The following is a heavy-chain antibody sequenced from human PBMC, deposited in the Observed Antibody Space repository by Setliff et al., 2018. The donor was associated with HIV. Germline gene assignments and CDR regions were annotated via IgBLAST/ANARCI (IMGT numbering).Heavy chain of an antibody. D-gene: IGHD6-13*01. CDR1: GVSISSGSYY. CDR3: ARGGLTAAGTLLLVGYFDY. J-gene: IGHJ4*02. V-gene: IGHV4-61*09. CDR2: IYTSGST. Sequence: SETLSLTCTVSGVSISSGSYYWSWIRQPAGKGLEWIGHIYTSGSTNYNPSLKSRVTISVDTSKNQFSLKLSSVTAADTAVYYCARGGLTAAGTLLLVGYFDYWGQGTLVTVS.